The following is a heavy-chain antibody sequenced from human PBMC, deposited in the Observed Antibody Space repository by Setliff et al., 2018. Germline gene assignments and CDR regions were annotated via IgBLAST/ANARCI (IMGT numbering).Heavy chain of an antibody. V-gene: IGHV4-38-2*02. CDR3: ARAASGNPKYYFDY. D-gene: IGHD3-3*01. CDR2: MYQSGTT. J-gene: IGHJ4*02. Sequence: SETLSLTCTVSGYSISSGYYWGWIRQPPGKGLEWIGNMYQSGTTYYNAALQSRVTLSIDTSKNHFSLKVSSVTAADTAVYYCARAASGNPKYYFDYWGQGTLVTVSS. CDR1: GYSISSGYY.